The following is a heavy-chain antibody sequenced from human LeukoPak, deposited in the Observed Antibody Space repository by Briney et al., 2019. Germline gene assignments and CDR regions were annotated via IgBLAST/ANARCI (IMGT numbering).Heavy chain of an antibody. CDR3: ARVTGFEELFPYNWFDP. J-gene: IGHJ5*02. Sequence: SVKVSCKASGGTFSSNTISWVRQAPGQGLEWMGRIIPILGIANYAQKFQGRVTITADKSTSTAYMELSSLRSEDTAVYYCARVTGFEELFPYNWFDPWGQGTLVTVSS. CDR2: IIPILGIA. V-gene: IGHV1-69*02. D-gene: IGHD3-10*01. CDR1: GGTFSSNT.